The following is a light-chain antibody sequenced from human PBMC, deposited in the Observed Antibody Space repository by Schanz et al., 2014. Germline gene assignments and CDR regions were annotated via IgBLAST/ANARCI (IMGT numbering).Light chain of an antibody. Sequence: EIVLTQSPATLSLSPGERATLSCRASQSVNTYLAWYQQKPGQAPRLLIYDASNRATGIPARFSGSGSGTDFTLTISSLQSEDFAVYYCQQSGTSPLWTFGQGTKVEIK. J-gene: IGKJ1*01. V-gene: IGKV3-11*01. CDR2: DAS. CDR3: QQSGTSPLWT. CDR1: QSVNTY.